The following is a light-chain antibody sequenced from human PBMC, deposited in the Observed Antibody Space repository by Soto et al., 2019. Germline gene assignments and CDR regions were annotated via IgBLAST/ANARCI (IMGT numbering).Light chain of an antibody. CDR3: QQYGSSPWT. CDR1: QSGFCSY. Sequence: ETVLTQSPGTLSLSPGERATVSCRARQSGFCSYLSWFQKKPGQAPSLRIYNASSRATAVPDRFSGIGSWTDFTLTISRLETEDFAVYYYQQYGSSPWTLGKGTKVAIK. CDR2: NAS. V-gene: IGKV3-20*01. J-gene: IGKJ1*01.